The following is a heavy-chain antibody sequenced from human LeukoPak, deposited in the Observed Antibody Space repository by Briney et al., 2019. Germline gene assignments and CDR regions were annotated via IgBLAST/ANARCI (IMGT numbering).Heavy chain of an antibody. CDR2: ISGSGGST. D-gene: IGHD3-10*01. J-gene: IGHJ5*02. CDR1: GFTFSSYA. Sequence: LPGGSLRLSCAASGFTFSSYAMSWVRQAPGKGLEWVSSISGSGGSTYYADSVKGRFTISRDNSKNSLYLQMNSLRAEDTALYYCAKDKEVREYYNWFDPWGQGTLVTVSS. V-gene: IGHV3-43*02. CDR3: AKDKEVREYYNWFDP.